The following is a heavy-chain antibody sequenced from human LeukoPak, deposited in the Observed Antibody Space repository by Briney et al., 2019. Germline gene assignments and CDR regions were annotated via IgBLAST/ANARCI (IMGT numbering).Heavy chain of an antibody. Sequence: GGSLRLSCSVSGFKFADYDMSWLRQAPGKGLEWVSAISGSGGSTYYADSVKGRFTISRDNSKNTLYLQMNSLRAEDTAVYYCAKDSPQLELPINWGQGTLVTVSS. CDR3: AKDSPQLELPIN. CDR2: ISGSGGST. V-gene: IGHV3-23*01. J-gene: IGHJ4*02. CDR1: GFKFADYD. D-gene: IGHD1-7*01.